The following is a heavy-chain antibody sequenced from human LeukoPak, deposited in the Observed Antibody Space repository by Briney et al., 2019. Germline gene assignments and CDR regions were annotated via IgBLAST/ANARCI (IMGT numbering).Heavy chain of an antibody. D-gene: IGHD1-26*01. Sequence: GESLKISCKGSGYDFTNYWIAWVRQMPGKGLEWMGIIYPGDSDTRYSPSFQGQVTISADKSLSTAYLQWSSLKASDTAMYYCARLPTLVGARRHFDYWGQGTLVTVSS. CDR3: ARLPTLVGARRHFDY. CDR1: GYDFTNYW. V-gene: IGHV5-51*01. J-gene: IGHJ4*02. CDR2: IYPGDSDT.